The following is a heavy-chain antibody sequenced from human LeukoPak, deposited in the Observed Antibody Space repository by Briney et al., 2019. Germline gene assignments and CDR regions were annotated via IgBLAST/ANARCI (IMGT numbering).Heavy chain of an antibody. CDR3: ARGRGYSGYDDFDY. D-gene: IGHD5-12*01. V-gene: IGHV1-2*06. CDR2: IKPNSGGT. J-gene: IGHJ4*02. Sequence: GASVKVSCRAPGYSFSDYYMHWVRQAPGQGLEWMGRIKPNSGGTDYAQKFQGRVTMTRDTSISTAYMELSRLRSDDTAVYYCARGRGYSGYDDFDYWGQGTLVTVSS. CDR1: GYSFSDYY.